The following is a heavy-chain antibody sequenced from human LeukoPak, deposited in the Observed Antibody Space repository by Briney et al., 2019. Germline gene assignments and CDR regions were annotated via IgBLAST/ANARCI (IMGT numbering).Heavy chain of an antibody. CDR1: GGSISSYY. J-gene: IGHJ4*02. CDR2: IYYSGGT. D-gene: IGHD6-19*01. V-gene: IGHV4-59*01. Sequence: PSETLSLTCTVSGGSISSYYWSWIRQPAGKGLEWIGYIYYSGGTNYNPSLKSRVTISIDTSKNQFSLKLNSVTAADTAVYYCAAESERWLVRSWGQGTLVTVSS. CDR3: AAESERWLVRS.